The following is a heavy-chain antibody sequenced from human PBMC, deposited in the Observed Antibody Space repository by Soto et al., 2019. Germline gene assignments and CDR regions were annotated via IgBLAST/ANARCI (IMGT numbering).Heavy chain of an antibody. CDR2: IYDNGGT. D-gene: IGHD3-22*01. CDR1: GGSINSSGYY. V-gene: IGHV4-31*03. J-gene: IGHJ4*02. CDR3: ARGNYYDSSVDY. Sequence: SETLSLTCTVSGGSINSSGYYWRWIRQHPGRGLDWIGYIYDNGGTYYSPSLKNRLNISADTSKNQISLRLSSLTAADTAVYFCARGNYYDSSVDYWGQGTLVTVSS.